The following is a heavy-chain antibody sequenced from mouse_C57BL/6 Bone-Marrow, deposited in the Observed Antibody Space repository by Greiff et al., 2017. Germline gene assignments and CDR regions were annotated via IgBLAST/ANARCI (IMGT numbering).Heavy chain of an antibody. CDR3: ARGAFYDYDVEAS. CDR1: GYTFTSYW. D-gene: IGHD2-4*01. CDR2: IDPSDSYT. Sequence: VPLQQPGAELVRPGTSVKLSCKASGYTFTSYWMHWVKQRPGQGLEWIGVIDPSDSYTNYNQQFKGKATLTVDTSSSTAYMQLSSLTSEDSAVYYCARGAFYDYDVEASWGQGTLVPVSA. V-gene: IGHV1-59*01. J-gene: IGHJ3*01.